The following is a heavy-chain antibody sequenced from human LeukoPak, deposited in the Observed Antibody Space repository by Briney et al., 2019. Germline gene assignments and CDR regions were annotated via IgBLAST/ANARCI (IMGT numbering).Heavy chain of an antibody. J-gene: IGHJ4*02. CDR1: GFTFSAYY. V-gene: IGHV3-11*04. CDR2: ISSRSSNK. D-gene: IGHD5-12*01. CDR3: ARHLGYSGYEALDY. Sequence: GGSLRLSCTGSGFTFSAYYMSWIRQAPGKGLMWISYISSRSSNKYYADSVKGRFTISRDNSKNTLYLQMNSLRAEDTAVYYCARHLGYSGYEALDYWGQGTLVTVSS.